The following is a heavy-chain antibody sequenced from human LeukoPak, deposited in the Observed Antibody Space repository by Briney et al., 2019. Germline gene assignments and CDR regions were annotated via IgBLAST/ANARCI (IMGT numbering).Heavy chain of an antibody. CDR1: RGTFSSYA. J-gene: IGHJ4*02. Sequence: ASVKVSCKASRGTFSSYAISWVRQAPGHGLEWMGGIIPIFETPSYAQKFQGRVTITADESTTTAYMELSSLRSDDTAVYFCATRMPGSQSDNWGQGTLVTV. D-gene: IGHD3-10*01. CDR3: ATRMPGSQSDN. V-gene: IGHV1-69*01. CDR2: IIPIFETP.